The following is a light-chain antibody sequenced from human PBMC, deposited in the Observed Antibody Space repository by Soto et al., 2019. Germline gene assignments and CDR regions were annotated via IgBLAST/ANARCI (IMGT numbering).Light chain of an antibody. Sequence: DIQMTQSPSSLSASVGDRVTITCQASDDISNYLNWYQQKPGKAPKVLIYDASHLESGVPSGFSGGGSGTEFTFTISSLQAEDIATYYCQQYANLPLTFGPGT. CDR1: DDISNY. CDR2: DAS. CDR3: QQYANLPLT. J-gene: IGKJ3*01. V-gene: IGKV1-33*01.